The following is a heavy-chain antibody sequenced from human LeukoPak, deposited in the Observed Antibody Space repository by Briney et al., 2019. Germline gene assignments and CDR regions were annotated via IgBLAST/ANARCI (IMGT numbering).Heavy chain of an antibody. CDR2: ISGDGGTI. CDR1: GCTFDDNA. J-gene: IGHJ6*02. D-gene: IGHD3-10*01. V-gene: IGHV3-43*02. CDR3: ARDQFGSGSYSLGVMDV. Sequence: GGSLRLSCAASGCTFDDNAMHWVRQAPGKGLEWVSLISGDGGTIYYADSVKGRFTISRDNSKNSLYLQMNSLRTEDTALYYCARDQFGSGSYSLGVMDVWGQGTTVTVSS.